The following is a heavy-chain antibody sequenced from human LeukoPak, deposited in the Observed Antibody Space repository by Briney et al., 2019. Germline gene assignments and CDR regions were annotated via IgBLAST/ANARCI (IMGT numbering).Heavy chain of an antibody. V-gene: IGHV4-4*02. CDR2: IYHSWST. D-gene: IGHD6-25*01. CDR3: ARGGSEPPRSRYYYYGMDV. CDR1: GGSISSSNW. Sequence: SGTLSLTCAVSGGSISSSNWWSWVRQPPGKGLEWIGEIYHSWSTNYNPSLKSRVTISVAKSKNPFSLKLSSVPAADTAVYSCARGGSEPPRSRYYYYGMDVWGKGTTVTVSS. J-gene: IGHJ6*04.